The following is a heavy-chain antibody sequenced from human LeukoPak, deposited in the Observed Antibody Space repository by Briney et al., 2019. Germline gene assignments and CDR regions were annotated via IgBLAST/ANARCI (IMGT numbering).Heavy chain of an antibody. CDR2: INHSGST. CDR3: ARAPYYDFWSSYPTKLRANWLDP. D-gene: IGHD3-3*01. V-gene: IGHV4-34*01. Sequence: SETLSLTCAVYGGSFSGHYWSWIRQPPGKGLEWIGEINHSGSTNYNPFLKSRVTISVDTSKNQFSLKLSSVTAADTAVYYCARAPYYDFWSSYPTKLRANWLDPWGQGTLVTVSS. J-gene: IGHJ5*02. CDR1: GGSFSGHY.